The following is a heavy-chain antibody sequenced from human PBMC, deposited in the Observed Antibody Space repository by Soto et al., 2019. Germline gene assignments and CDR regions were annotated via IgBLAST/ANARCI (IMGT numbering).Heavy chain of an antibody. CDR2: IYSGGST. Sequence: PGRSLRLSCAASGITVSSNYMSWVRQAPGKGLEWVSVIYSGGSTYYADSVKGRFTISRDNSKNTLYLQMNSLRAEDTAVYYCAREGTTPGGFDPWGQGTLVTVSS. CDR3: AREGTTPGGFDP. CDR1: GITVSSNY. D-gene: IGHD1-7*01. V-gene: IGHV3-66*01. J-gene: IGHJ5*02.